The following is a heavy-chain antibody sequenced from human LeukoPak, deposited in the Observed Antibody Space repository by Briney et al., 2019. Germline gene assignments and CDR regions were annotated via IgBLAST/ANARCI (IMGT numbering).Heavy chain of an antibody. CDR3: ARYQTPIAAAGSRYAFDI. CDR2: IYYSGST. J-gene: IGHJ3*02. D-gene: IGHD6-13*01. Sequence: SETLSLICTVSGGSISSYYWSWIRQPPGKGLEWIGYIYYSGSTNYNPSLKSRVTMSVDTSKNQFSLKLSSVTAADTAVYYCARYQTPIAAAGSRYAFDIWGQGTMVTVS. V-gene: IGHV4-59*01. CDR1: GGSISSYY.